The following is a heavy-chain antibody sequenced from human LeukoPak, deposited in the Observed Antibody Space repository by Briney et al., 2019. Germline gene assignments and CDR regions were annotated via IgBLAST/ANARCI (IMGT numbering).Heavy chain of an antibody. CDR2: INHSGST. CDR1: GVSFSGYC. J-gene: IGHJ4*01. Sequence: KPSETLSLTCSVYGVSFSGYCWSWIRQPPGKGLEWIGEINHSGSTNYNPSLKTRVTISLDRSKDQFSLKLTSVTAADTAVYYCTRGKPETVFDSWGRGTLVTVSS. V-gene: IGHV4-34*01. CDR3: TRGKPETVFDS.